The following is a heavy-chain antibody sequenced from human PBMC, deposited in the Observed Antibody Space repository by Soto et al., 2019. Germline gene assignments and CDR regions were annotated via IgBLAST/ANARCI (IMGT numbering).Heavy chain of an antibody. CDR1: GYTFTGYY. J-gene: IGHJ4*02. D-gene: IGHD2-2*01. CDR2: INPNNGGI. Sequence: VSVKVSCKASGYTFTGYYMHWVRQAPGQGLEWMGWINPNNGGINYAQKFQGWVTMTRDTSISTVYMELSRLRSDDTAVYYCARDRGYCSSSSCYVGAYFDYWGQGTLVTVSS. CDR3: ARDRGYCSSSSCYVGAYFDY. V-gene: IGHV1-2*04.